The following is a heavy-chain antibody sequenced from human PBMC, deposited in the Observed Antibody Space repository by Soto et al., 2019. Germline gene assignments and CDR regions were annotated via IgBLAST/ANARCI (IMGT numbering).Heavy chain of an antibody. D-gene: IGHD5-18*01. CDR1: GFTFSSYG. V-gene: IGHV3-30*03. J-gene: IGHJ4*02. CDR3: SHGYYQYFNS. Sequence: GGSLRLSCAGSGFTFSSYGMHWVRQAPGKGLEWVAVISYDGSNKYYADSVKGRFTISRDNSKNTLYLQMNSLKTEDTAVYYCSHGYYQYFNSWGQGTLVTVSS. CDR2: ISYDGSNK.